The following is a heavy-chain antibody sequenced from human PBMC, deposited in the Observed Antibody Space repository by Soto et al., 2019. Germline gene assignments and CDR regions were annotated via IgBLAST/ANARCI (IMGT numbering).Heavy chain of an antibody. Sequence: PSETLSLTCTVSGDSISTFDWGWMRQSPGKELEWIGYVYYTGSTNYNPSLKGRVTISVDRSKNQFSLKLNSANAADTAVYYCARGRTVRNYADDSSDYFYFFDYWGQGTQVTVSS. CDR2: VYYTGST. CDR1: GDSISTFD. V-gene: IGHV4-59*01. J-gene: IGHJ4*02. CDR3: ARGRTVRNYADDSSDYFYFFDY. D-gene: IGHD3-22*01.